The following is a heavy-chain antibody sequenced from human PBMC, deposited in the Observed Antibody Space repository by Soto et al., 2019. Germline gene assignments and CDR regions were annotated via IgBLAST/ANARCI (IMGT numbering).Heavy chain of an antibody. Sequence: GGSLRLSCAAAGFTFRNYAMSWVRQAPGKGLEWVSAIDRSGGTSYYADSVKGRFTISRDNAKNTLYLQMNSLRADDTAVYYCARGDCSAAGCYIHYYDGMDVWGQGTTVTVSS. CDR1: GFTFRNYA. D-gene: IGHD2-2*02. CDR2: IDRSGGTS. V-gene: IGHV3-23*01. J-gene: IGHJ6*02. CDR3: ARGDCSAAGCYIHYYDGMDV.